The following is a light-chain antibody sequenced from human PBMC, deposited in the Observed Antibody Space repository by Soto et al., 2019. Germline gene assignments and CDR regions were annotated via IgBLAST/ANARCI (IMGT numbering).Light chain of an antibody. CDR3: QSYDNSLSVYV. Sequence: EPRSVCGAPGQRVTIFCTGSSSNIGAHYDVHWYQQLPGTAPKLLIYGNSNRPSGVPDRFSGSKSGTSASLAVTGLQAEDEADYYCQSYDNSLSVYVFGTGTKVTAL. J-gene: IGLJ1*01. CDR2: GNS. CDR1: SSNIGAHYD. V-gene: IGLV1-40*01.